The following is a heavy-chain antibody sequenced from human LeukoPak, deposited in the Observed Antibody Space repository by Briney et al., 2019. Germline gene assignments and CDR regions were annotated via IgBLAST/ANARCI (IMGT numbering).Heavy chain of an antibody. J-gene: IGHJ4*02. CDR3: ARDNDYGDYN. Sequence: PGGSLRLSCAASGFSFSDAWMSWVRQIPGKGLEWVGRIENKTDGGTTDYAAPVKGRFTISRDDSTNTLYLQMNSLRAEDTAVYYCARDNDYGDYNWGQGTLVTVSS. CDR1: GFSFSDAW. D-gene: IGHD4-17*01. CDR2: IENKTDGGTT. V-gene: IGHV3-15*04.